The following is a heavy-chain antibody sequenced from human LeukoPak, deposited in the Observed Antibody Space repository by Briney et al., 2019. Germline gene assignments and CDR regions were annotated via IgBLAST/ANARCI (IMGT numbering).Heavy chain of an antibody. V-gene: IGHV3-66*02. CDR3: AREPGAGGFQH. Sequence: QTGGSLRLSCAASGFTVSNYAMSWVRQAPGKGLEWVSVIYRDSTTYYTDSVKGRFTISRDNSKNTLYLQMNSLRPEDTAVYYCAREPGAGGFQHWGQGTLVTVSS. CDR2: IYRDSTT. D-gene: IGHD6-19*01. CDR1: GFTVSNYA. J-gene: IGHJ1*01.